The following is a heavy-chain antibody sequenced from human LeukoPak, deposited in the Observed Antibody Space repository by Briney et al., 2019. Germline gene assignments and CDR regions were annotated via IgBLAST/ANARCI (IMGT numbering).Heavy chain of an antibody. CDR3: ARAPRYYFDSDGSKPASYLDY. D-gene: IGHD3-22*01. Sequence: GGSLRLSCAASGFTVSTNYMTWVRQAPGKGLEWVSVIYISGDSYHSDSVRGRFTISRGDSKNTVYLQMDGLRAEDTAVYHCARAPRYYFDSDGSKPASYLDYWGQGTQVTVSS. CDR2: IYISGDS. CDR1: GFTVSTNY. V-gene: IGHV3-53*01. J-gene: IGHJ4*02.